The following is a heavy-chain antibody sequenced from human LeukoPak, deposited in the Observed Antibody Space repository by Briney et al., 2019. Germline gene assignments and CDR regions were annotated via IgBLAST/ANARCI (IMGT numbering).Heavy chain of an antibody. Sequence: PGRSLRLSCAASGFTFTRYTIHAVREAPGRGLEWVALVLYNGSKKYYADSVKGRFTLSRDNSKNTLSLEMNALRADDTAVYYCVRDNYGGILDFWGQGTLVTVSS. CDR3: VRDNYGGILDF. V-gene: IGHV3-30*04. D-gene: IGHD2-21*01. CDR1: GFTFTRYT. CDR2: VLYNGSKK. J-gene: IGHJ4*02.